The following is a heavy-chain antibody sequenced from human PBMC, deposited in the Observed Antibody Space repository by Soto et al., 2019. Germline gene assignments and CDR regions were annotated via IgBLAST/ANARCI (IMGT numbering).Heavy chain of an antibody. D-gene: IGHD6-6*01. V-gene: IGHV4-31*03. CDR1: GGSISSGGYY. J-gene: IGHJ6*02. CDR3: ARGSSIAGLYYGMDV. Sequence: SETLSLTCTVSGGSISSGGYYWSWIRQHPGKGLEWIGYIYYSGSTYYNTSLKGRVTISVDTSKNQFYLKLSSVTAADSAVYYCARGSSIAGLYYGMDVWGQGTTVTVSS. CDR2: IYYSGST.